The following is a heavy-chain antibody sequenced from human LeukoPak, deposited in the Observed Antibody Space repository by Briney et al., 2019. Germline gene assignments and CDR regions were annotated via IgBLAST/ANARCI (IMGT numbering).Heavy chain of an antibody. CDR2: ISHSGST. V-gene: IGHV4-34*01. J-gene: IGHJ6*03. CDR3: ARSGYCSSTSCLRNYMDV. D-gene: IGHD2-2*01. Sequence: SETLSLTCAVYGGPFSGYYWSWIRQPPGKGLECIGEISHSGSTNYNPSLTSPVTISVDTSKNQFSLNLSSVTAAATAVYYCARSGYCSSTSCLRNYMDVWGKGTTVTVSS. CDR1: GGPFSGYY.